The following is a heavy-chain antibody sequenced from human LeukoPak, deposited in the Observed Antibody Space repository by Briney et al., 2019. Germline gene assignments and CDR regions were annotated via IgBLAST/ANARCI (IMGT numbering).Heavy chain of an antibody. D-gene: IGHD3-22*01. Sequence: ASVKVSCKASGYTFTSYYMHWVRQAPGQGLEWMGIINPSGGSTSYAQKFQGRVTMTRDTSISTAYMELSRLRSDDTAVYYCAIYYDSSGYYPHDAFDIWGQGTMVTASS. CDR2: INPSGGST. CDR1: GYTFTSYY. V-gene: IGHV1-46*01. CDR3: AIYYDSSGYYPHDAFDI. J-gene: IGHJ3*02.